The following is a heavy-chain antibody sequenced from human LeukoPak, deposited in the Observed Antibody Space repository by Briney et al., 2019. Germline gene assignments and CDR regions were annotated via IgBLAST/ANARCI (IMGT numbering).Heavy chain of an antibody. CDR1: GFTFSIYG. CDR3: ARPSGTWGAFDI. D-gene: IGHD1-7*01. V-gene: IGHV3-33*01. Sequence: GGSLRLSCAASGFTFSIYGMHWVRQAPGKGLEWVAVIWNDGSNQYYADSAKGRFTISRDNSMNTLYLQMNSLTFEDTALYYCARPSGTWGAFDIWGQGTMVTVSS. CDR2: IWNDGSNQ. J-gene: IGHJ3*02.